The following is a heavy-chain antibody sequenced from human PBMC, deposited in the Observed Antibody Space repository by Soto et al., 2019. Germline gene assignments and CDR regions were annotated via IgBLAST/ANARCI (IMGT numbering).Heavy chain of an antibody. Sequence: PSETLSLTCTVSGGSISSYYWSWIRQPPGKGLEWIGYIYYSGSTNYNPSLKSRVTISVDTSKNQFSLKLSSVTAADTAVYYCARATTFLTGFDYWGQGTLVTVFS. CDR3: ARATTFLTGFDY. CDR2: IYYSGST. V-gene: IGHV4-59*01. J-gene: IGHJ4*02. D-gene: IGHD3-9*01. CDR1: GGSISSYY.